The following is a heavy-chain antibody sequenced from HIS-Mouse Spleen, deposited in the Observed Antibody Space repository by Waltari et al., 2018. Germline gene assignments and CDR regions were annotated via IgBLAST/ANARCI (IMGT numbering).Heavy chain of an antibody. Sequence: QVQLQQSGPGLVKPSQTLSLTCAISGDSVSSNSAAWNWIRQSPSRGLEWLGRTYNRYKWYNDYAVSVKSRITINPDTSKNQFSLQLNSVTPEDTAVYYCARVSRQLGDNWFDPWGQGTLVTVSS. V-gene: IGHV6-1*01. CDR2: TYNRYKWYN. J-gene: IGHJ5*02. D-gene: IGHD6-13*01. CDR3: ARVSRQLGDNWFDP. CDR1: GDSVSSNSAA.